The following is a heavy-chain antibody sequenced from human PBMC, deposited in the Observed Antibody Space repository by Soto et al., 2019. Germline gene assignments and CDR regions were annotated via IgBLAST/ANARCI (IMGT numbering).Heavy chain of an antibody. CDR1: GGTFSSYA. CDR3: AREIYSGYDMDYYYGMDV. J-gene: IGHJ6*02. D-gene: IGHD5-12*01. V-gene: IGHV1-69*06. CDR2: IIPIFGTA. Sequence: QVQLVQSGAEVKKPGSSVKASCKASGGTFSSYAISWVRQAPGQGLEWMGGIIPIFGTANYAQKFQGRVTITADKSTSTAYMELSSLRSEDTAVYYCAREIYSGYDMDYYYGMDVWGQGTTVTVSS.